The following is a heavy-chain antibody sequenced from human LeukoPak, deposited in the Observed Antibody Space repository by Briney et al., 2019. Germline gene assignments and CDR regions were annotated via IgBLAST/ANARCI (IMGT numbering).Heavy chain of an antibody. D-gene: IGHD6-19*01. V-gene: IGHV4-4*07. CDR1: GGSISSYY. J-gene: IGHJ5*02. Sequence: SETLSLTCTVSGGSISSYYWSWIRQPAGKGLEWIGRIYTSGSTNYNPSLKSRVTMSVDTSKNQFSLKLSSVTAADTAVYYCARDKRWYCSGWYDSIPGWFDPWGQGTLVTVPS. CDR2: IYTSGST. CDR3: ARDKRWYCSGWYDSIPGWFDP.